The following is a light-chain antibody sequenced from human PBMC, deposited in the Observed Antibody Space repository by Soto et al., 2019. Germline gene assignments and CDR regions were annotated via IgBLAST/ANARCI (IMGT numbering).Light chain of an antibody. CDR2: DNN. CDR1: SSNIGNNY. CDR3: ATWDGSLPGEV. Sequence: QAVVTQSPSVSAAPGQQVTISCSGSSSNIGNNYVSWYQQLPGTAPKLLIYDNNKRPSGIPDRFSGSKSGTSGTLDITGLQTGDEADYYCATWDGSLPGEVFGGGTKLTVI. J-gene: IGLJ2*01. V-gene: IGLV1-51*01.